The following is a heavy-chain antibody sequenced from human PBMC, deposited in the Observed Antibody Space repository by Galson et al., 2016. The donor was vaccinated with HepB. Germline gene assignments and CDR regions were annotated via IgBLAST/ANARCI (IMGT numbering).Heavy chain of an antibody. CDR1: GFTFSSYG. V-gene: IGHV3-33*01. D-gene: IGHD5-18*01. CDR3: AREYSYGYYYFYGVDV. Sequence: SLRLSCAASGFTFSSYGMHWVRQAPGRGLEWVALIWYDGSNKYYADSVKGRFTISRDNSKNTLYLEMNSLRAEDTAVYYCAREYSYGYYYFYGVDVWGQGTTVTVSS. J-gene: IGHJ6*02. CDR2: IWYDGSNK.